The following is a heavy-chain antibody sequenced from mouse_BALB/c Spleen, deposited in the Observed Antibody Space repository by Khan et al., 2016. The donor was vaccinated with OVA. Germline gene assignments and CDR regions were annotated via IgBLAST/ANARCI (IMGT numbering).Heavy chain of an antibody. J-gene: IGHJ3*01. Sequence: QVQLKQSGAELVKPGASVKLSCKASGYTFTSYWMHWVKQRPGQGLEWIGEIDPSDSYSNYNQNFKGKATLTIDKSSSTAYMQLSSLTSEDSAVYYCARSYYYGSSTWIAYGGQGTLVTVSA. D-gene: IGHD1-1*01. CDR3: ARSYYYGSSTWIAY. CDR1: GYTFTSYW. V-gene: IGHV1-69*02. CDR2: IDPSDSYS.